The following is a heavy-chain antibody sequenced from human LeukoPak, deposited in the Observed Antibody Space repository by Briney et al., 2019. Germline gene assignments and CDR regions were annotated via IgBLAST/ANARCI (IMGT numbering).Heavy chain of an antibody. CDR3: AKDRDIVGALYYFDY. V-gene: IGHV3-23*01. J-gene: IGHJ4*02. CDR2: ISGSGGST. D-gene: IGHD1-26*01. Sequence: GGSLRLSCAASGFSFKDYWMSWVRQAPGKGLEWVSAISGSGGSTYYADSVKGRFTISRDNSKNTLYLQMNSLRAEDTAVYYCAKDRDIVGALYYFDYWGQGTLVTVSS. CDR1: GFSFKDYW.